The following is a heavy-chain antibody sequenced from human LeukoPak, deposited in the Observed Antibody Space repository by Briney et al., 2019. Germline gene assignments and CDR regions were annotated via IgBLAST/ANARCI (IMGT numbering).Heavy chain of an antibody. Sequence: SETLSLTCTVSGGSISSYYWSWIRQPAGKGLEWIGHIYNSGSTNYNPSLKGRVTMSVATSKNQFSLKLSSVTAADTAVYYCARERSGGTGAFDIWGQGTMVTVSS. CDR2: IYNSGST. D-gene: IGHD2-15*01. CDR1: GGSISSYY. CDR3: ARERSGGTGAFDI. J-gene: IGHJ3*02. V-gene: IGHV4-4*07.